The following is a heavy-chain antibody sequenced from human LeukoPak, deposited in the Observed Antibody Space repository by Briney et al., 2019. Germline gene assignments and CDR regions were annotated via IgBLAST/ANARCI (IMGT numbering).Heavy chain of an antibody. V-gene: IGHV1-69*06. CDR3: ARGYCTNGVCYCFDY. D-gene: IGHD2-8*01. J-gene: IGHJ4*02. Sequence: GASVKVSCKASGGTFSSYAISWVRQAPGQGLEWMGGIIPIFGTANYAQKFQGRVTITADKSTSTAYMELSSLRSEDTAVYYCARGYCTNGVCYCFDYWGQGTLVTVSS. CDR1: GGTFSSYA. CDR2: IIPIFGTA.